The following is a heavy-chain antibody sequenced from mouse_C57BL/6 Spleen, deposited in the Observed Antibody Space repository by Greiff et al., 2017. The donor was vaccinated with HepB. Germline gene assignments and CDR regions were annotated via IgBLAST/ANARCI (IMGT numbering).Heavy chain of an antibody. CDR2: IYPGDGDT. Sequence: VKLMESGPELVKPGASVKISCKASGYAFSSSWMNWVKQRPGKGLEWIGRIYPGDGDTNYNGKFKGKATLTADKSSSTAYMQLSSLTSEDSAVYFCANSNYPYYAMDYWGQGTSVTVSS. CDR1: GYAFSSSW. V-gene: IGHV1-82*01. D-gene: IGHD2-5*01. J-gene: IGHJ4*01. CDR3: ANSNYPYYAMDY.